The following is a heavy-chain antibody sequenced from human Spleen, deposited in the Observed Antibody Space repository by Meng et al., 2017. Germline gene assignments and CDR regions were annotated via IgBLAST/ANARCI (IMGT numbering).Heavy chain of an antibody. D-gene: IGHD3-10*01. CDR3: AKVTGPFYGSGSYYDMDV. CDR1: GFTFSAYE. V-gene: IGHV3-48*03. J-gene: IGHJ6*02. Sequence: GGSLRLSCAASGFTFSAYEMNWVRQAPGKGLEWLSYISNGGSTTYYADSVKGRFTISRDNSKNTLYLQMNSLRVEDTALYYCAKVTGPFYGSGSYYDMDVWGQGTTVTVSS. CDR2: ISNGGSTT.